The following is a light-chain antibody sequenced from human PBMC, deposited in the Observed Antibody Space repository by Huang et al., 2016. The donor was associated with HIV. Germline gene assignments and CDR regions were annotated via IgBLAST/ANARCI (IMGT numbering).Light chain of an antibody. CDR1: QSVHAW. Sequence: DIQMTQSPSTLSASVGDRVTITCRASQSVHAWVAWYQQKPGKSPNLLIYRASSLQPGVPSRFTGSGSGTEFTLTIAGLQPDDLGTYYCQQYSTYLFTFGQGTKLEIK. CDR2: RAS. V-gene: IGKV1-5*03. J-gene: IGKJ2*01. CDR3: QQYSTYLFT.